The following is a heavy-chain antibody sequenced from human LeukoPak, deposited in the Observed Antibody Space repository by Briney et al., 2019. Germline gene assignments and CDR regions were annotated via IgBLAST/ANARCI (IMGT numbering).Heavy chain of an antibody. CDR1: GGSISTYY. CDR2: IYYSGSR. CDR3: ACSGAWSGFGY. J-gene: IGHJ4*02. V-gene: IGHV4-59*08. D-gene: IGHD3-10*02. Sequence: SETLSLTCTVSGGSISTYYWSWIRQPPGKGLEWIGYIYYSGSRNCNPSLKSRVTISVDTSKNQFSLRLSSVTAADTAVYYCACSGAWSGFGYWGQGTLVTVSS.